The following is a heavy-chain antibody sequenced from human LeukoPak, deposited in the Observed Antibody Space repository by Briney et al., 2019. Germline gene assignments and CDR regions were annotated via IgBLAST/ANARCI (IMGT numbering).Heavy chain of an antibody. CDR3: AKDRLKSIFGVVMPSFDY. J-gene: IGHJ4*02. CDR2: INANGDST. D-gene: IGHD3-3*01. V-gene: IGHV3-64*01. Sequence: GGSLRLSCAASGFTFSNFAMHWVRQAPGEGLEYVSVINANGDSTYYGNSVKGRFTISRDNSKNTLYLQMNSLRAEDTAVYYCAKDRLKSIFGVVMPSFDYWGQGTLVTVSS. CDR1: GFTFSNFA.